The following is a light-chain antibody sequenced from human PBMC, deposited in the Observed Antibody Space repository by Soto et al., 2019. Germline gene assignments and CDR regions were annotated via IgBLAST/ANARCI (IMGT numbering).Light chain of an antibody. CDR3: QQYYNWPVT. V-gene: IGKV1-5*03. Sequence: DIQMSQSPSTLSASVGDRVNITCRASRSLTRWMAWYQQKPGKAPKLLIYETSILHSGVPSRFSGSGSGTEFTLTVDSLQSDDIAVYYCQQYYNWPVTFGGGTKVDIK. CDR1: RSLTRW. CDR2: ETS. J-gene: IGKJ4*01.